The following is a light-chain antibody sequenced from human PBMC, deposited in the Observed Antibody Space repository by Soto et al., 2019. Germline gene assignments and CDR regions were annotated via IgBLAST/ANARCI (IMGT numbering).Light chain of an antibody. CDR1: QHVSSN. V-gene: IGKV3-15*01. Sequence: EIVMTQSPATLSVSPGGSATLSCRASQHVSSNFAWYRQKPGQAPTLLIHRASTRAPGVPARFSGSGSGTEFTLTISSLQSEDFAVYFCQQYNKWPYTFGQGTKLEIK. CDR2: RAS. J-gene: IGKJ2*01. CDR3: QQYNKWPYT.